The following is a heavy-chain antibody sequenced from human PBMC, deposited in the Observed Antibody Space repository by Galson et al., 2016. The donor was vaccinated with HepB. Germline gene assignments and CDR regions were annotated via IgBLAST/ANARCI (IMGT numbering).Heavy chain of an antibody. CDR3: VRDMYGSYFAFDI. J-gene: IGHJ3*02. V-gene: IGHV3-74*01. D-gene: IGHD1-26*01. CDR1: GFTFNDYW. Sequence: SLRPSCAASGFTFNDYWMHWVRQAPGRGLDWVSRINNDGSSSTYADSVKGRLTISRDNAKNTLYLQMNSLRAEDTTVYYCVRDMYGSYFAFDIWGQGTMVTVSS. CDR2: INNDGSSS.